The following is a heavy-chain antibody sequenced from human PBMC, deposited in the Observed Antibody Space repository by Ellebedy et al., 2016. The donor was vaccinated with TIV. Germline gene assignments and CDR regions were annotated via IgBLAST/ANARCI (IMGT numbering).Heavy chain of an antibody. Sequence: ASVKVSCKASGYTFTSYYIHWVRQAPGQGLEWMGIINPSGGSANYAQKLQGRVTMTRDTSTRTVYMELRSLRSDDTAVYFCVRNRFTGWYYFDYWGQGTLVTVSS. V-gene: IGHV1-46*04. CDR3: VRNRFTGWYYFDY. J-gene: IGHJ4*02. CDR2: INPSGGSA. CDR1: GYTFTSYY. D-gene: IGHD6-19*01.